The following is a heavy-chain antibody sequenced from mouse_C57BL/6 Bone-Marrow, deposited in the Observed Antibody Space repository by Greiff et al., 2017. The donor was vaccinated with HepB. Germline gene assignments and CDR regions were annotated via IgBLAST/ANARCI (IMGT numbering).Heavy chain of an antibody. V-gene: IGHV1-12*01. CDR1: GYTFTSYN. CDR2: IYPGNGDT. Sequence: LQQSGAELVRPGASVKMSCKASGYTFTSYNMHWVKQTPRQGLEWIGAIYPGNGDTSYNQKFKGKATLTVDKSSSTAYMQLSSLTSEDSAVYVCAISGSTTVVDWYFDVWGTGTTVTVSS. D-gene: IGHD1-1*01. CDR3: AISGSTTVVDWYFDV. J-gene: IGHJ1*03.